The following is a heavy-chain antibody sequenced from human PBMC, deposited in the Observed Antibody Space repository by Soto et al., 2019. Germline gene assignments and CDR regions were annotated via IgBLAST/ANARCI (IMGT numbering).Heavy chain of an antibody. CDR3: ARLPLVVVAATWSN. D-gene: IGHD2-15*01. V-gene: IGHV4-59*01. CDR2: IYYSGST. J-gene: IGHJ4*02. Sequence: SETLSLTCTVSGGSISSYYWSWIRQPPGKGLEWIGYIYYSGSTNYNPSLKSRVTISVDTSKNQFSLKLSSVTAADTAVYYCARLPLVVVAATWSNWGQGTLVTVSS. CDR1: GGSISSYY.